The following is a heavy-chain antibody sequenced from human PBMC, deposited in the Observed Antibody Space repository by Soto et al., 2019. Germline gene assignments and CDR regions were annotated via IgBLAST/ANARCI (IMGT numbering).Heavy chain of an antibody. V-gene: IGHV3-33*01. J-gene: IGHJ4*02. CDR2: MRYDGSNK. CDR3: ERDADGDSSSWSVLY. Sequence: QVQLVESGGGVFQPGRSLRLSCAASGFTFSSYGMHWVRQAPGKGLERVAVMRYDGSNKYYADSVKGRFTISRDNSKNTLYRQMHSLIAEDTAVYYCERDADGDSSSWSVLYWGPGTLVHVAS. CDR1: GFTFSSYG. D-gene: IGHD6-13*01.